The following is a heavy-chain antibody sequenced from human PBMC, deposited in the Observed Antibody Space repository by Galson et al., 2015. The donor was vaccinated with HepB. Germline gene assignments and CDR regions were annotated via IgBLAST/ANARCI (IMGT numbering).Heavy chain of an antibody. V-gene: IGHV3-30*18. Sequence: SLRLSCAAPGFRFSRYGMDWVRQAPGQGLEWVAVISYDGSHQYYGDSVKGRFTISRDNSKSTLFLQMNSLRAEDTAVYYCAKGDKLGWSTHDAFHIWGQGTVVTVSS. CDR2: ISYDGSHQ. CDR1: GFRFSRYG. J-gene: IGHJ3*02. CDR3: AKGDKLGWSTHDAFHI. D-gene: IGHD6-19*01.